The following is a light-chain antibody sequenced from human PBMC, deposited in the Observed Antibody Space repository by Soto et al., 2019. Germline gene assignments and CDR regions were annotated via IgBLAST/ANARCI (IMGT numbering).Light chain of an antibody. CDR2: AAS. J-gene: IGKJ4*01. CDR1: QGITSY. Sequence: IQFTQSPSSLSASVGDSVTITCRASQGITSYLSWYQQKPGKAPELLIYAASTLQSGVPSRFSGSGSGTDFTLTISCLQYEDFATYYCQQYYSYPLTFGGGTKVDIK. V-gene: IGKV1-9*01. CDR3: QQYYSYPLT.